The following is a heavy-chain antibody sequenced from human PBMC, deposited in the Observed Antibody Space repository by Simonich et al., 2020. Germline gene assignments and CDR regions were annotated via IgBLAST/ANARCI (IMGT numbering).Heavy chain of an antibody. J-gene: IGHJ6*03. D-gene: IGHD6-6*01. Sequence: EVQLVESGGGLVKPGGSLRLSCAASGFTFSSYSMNLVRQAPGKGLGWVSSISSSSSYIYYADSGKGRFTISRDNAKNSLYLQMNSLRAEDTAVYYCARVLSSYYYYYMDVWGKGTTVTVSS. CDR1: GFTFSSYS. CDR3: ARVLSSYYYYYMDV. V-gene: IGHV3-21*01. CDR2: ISSSSSYI.